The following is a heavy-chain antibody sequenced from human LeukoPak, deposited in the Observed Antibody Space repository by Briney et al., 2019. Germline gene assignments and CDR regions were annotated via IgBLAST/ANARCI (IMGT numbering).Heavy chain of an antibody. CDR2: IYYSGST. Sequence: PSETLSLTCTVSGGSISSHYWSWIRQPPGKGLEWIGYIYYSGSTNYNPPLKSRVTISVDTSKNQFSLKLSSVTAADTAVYYCARSPIGYYGSSDAFDIWGQGTMVTVSS. D-gene: IGHD3-10*01. CDR1: GGSISSHY. J-gene: IGHJ3*02. CDR3: ARSPIGYYGSSDAFDI. V-gene: IGHV4-59*11.